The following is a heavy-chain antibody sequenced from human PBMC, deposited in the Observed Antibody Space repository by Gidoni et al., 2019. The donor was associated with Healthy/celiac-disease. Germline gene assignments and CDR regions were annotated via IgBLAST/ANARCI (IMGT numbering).Heavy chain of an antibody. CDR1: GGSISSSSYY. CDR3: VRGSPYCSGGRCHPLYYFDY. D-gene: IGHD2-15*01. J-gene: IGHJ4*02. Sequence: QLQLQESGPGLVKPSETLSLTCTTSGGSISSSSYYWGWIRQPPGKGLEWIGAIYYSGSSYYNPSLKSRATISVDTSKNQFSLKLSSVTAADTAVYYCVRGSPYCSGGRCHPLYYFDYWGQGTLVTVSS. V-gene: IGHV4-39*07. CDR2: IYYSGSS.